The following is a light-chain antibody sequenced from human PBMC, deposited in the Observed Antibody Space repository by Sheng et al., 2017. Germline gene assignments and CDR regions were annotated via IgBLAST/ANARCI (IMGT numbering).Light chain of an antibody. J-gene: IGKJ4*01. Sequence: EIVLTQSPGTLSLSPGERATLSCRASQTVSNIYLGWYQQKPGQAPRLLIYGASNRATGVPDRFSGSGSGTEFTLTISSLQSEDFAVYYCQQYEKWPLNFGGGTKVEIK. CDR2: GAS. CDR1: QTVSNIY. CDR3: QQYEKWPLN. V-gene: IGKV3-20*01.